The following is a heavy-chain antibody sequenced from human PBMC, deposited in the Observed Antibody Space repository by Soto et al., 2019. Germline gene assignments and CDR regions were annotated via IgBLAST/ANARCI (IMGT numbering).Heavy chain of an antibody. CDR2: IKKDGSEK. Sequence: EVQLVESGGGLVQPGGSLRLSCAASGFTFSSYWMSWVRQAPGTGLEWVANIKKDGSEKYYLDSVKGRFTIYRDNAENSLYLQMNSLRADDTAVYYCARGNGAPWAFDIWGHGTMVTVSS. V-gene: IGHV3-7*01. CDR1: GFTFSSYW. J-gene: IGHJ3*02. D-gene: IGHD3-10*01. CDR3: ARGNGAPWAFDI.